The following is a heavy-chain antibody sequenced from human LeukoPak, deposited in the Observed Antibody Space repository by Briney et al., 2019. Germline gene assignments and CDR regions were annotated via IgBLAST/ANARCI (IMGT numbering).Heavy chain of an antibody. CDR2: VDNDGSST. D-gene: IGHD6-19*01. V-gene: IGHV3-74*01. J-gene: IGHJ4*02. CDR3: VARGGWARFDY. Sequence: GGSLRLSCAASGFTFSSYWIHWIRQAPGKGLVWVSHVDNDGSSTSYADSVKGRFTISRDNAKNTVYLQMNSLRGEDTAVYYCVARGGWARFDYWGQGTLVTVSS. CDR1: GFTFSSYW.